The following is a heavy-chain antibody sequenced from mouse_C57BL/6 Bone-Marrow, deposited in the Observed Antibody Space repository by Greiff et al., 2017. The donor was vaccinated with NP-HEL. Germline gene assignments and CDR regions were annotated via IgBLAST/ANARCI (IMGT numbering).Heavy chain of an antibody. D-gene: IGHD1-1*01. CDR3: HLITTVVATRDY. V-gene: IGHV1-36*01. CDR1: GFTFTDYY. J-gene: IGHJ2*01. Sequence: LVKPGPSVKISCKASGFTFTDYYMHWVKQSHGKSLEWIGLVYPYNGGTSYNQKFKGKATLTVDTSSSTAYMELNSLTSEDSAVYYCHLITTVVATRDYWGQGTTLTVSS. CDR2: VYPYNGGT.